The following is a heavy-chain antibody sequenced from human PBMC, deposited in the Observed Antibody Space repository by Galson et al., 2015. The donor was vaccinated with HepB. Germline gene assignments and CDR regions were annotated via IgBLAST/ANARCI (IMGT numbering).Heavy chain of an antibody. CDR1: GGSISSSSYY. J-gene: IGHJ4*02. D-gene: IGHD3-16*02. Sequence: SETLSLTCTVSGGSISSSSYYWGWIRQPPGKGLEWIGSIYYSGSTYYNPSLKSRVTISVDTSKNQFSLKLSSVTAADTAVYYCARHPASPNLPSEYDYVWGSYRFVVYYFDYWGQGTLVTVSS. CDR2: IYYSGST. CDR3: ARHPASPNLPSEYDYVWGSYRFVVYYFDY. V-gene: IGHV4-39*01.